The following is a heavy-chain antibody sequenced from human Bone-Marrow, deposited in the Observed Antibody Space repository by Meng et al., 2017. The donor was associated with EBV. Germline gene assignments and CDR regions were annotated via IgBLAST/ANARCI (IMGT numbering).Heavy chain of an antibody. CDR2: INHNEST. V-gene: IGHV4-34*01. J-gene: IGHJ4*02. CDR1: GGSFSGCY. CDR3: AREIRRVRYYYDSSGYYHFNY. Sequence: QVQLQQWGAGLLKPSETLSLTCGVYGGSFSGCYWGWIRHPPGKGLEWIGEINHNESTNYNPSLKSSVNISVHTSRIQFSVKLSSVTAADTAVYYCAREIRRVRYYYDSSGYYHFNYWGQGTLVTVSS. D-gene: IGHD3-22*01.